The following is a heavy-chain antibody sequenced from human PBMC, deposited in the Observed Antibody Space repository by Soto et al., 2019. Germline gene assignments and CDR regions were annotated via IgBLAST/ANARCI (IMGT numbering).Heavy chain of an antibody. D-gene: IGHD6-13*01. CDR1: GGSVSSGSYY. J-gene: IGHJ5*02. Sequence: PSETLSLTCTVSGGSVSSGSYYWSWIRQPPGKGLEWIGYIYYSGSTNYNPSLKSRVTISVDTSKNQFSLKLSSVTAADTAVYYCAREWDQYSRSWYNWFDPWGQGTLVTVSS. V-gene: IGHV4-61*01. CDR2: IYYSGST. CDR3: AREWDQYSRSWYNWFDP.